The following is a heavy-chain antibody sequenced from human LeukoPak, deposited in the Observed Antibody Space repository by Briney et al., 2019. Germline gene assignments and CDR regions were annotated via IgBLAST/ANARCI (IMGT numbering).Heavy chain of an antibody. D-gene: IGHD3-3*01. CDR2: ISSSGSTI. Sequence: GGSLRLSCAASGFTFSDYYMSWIRQAPGKGLEWVSYISSSGSTIYYADSVKGRFTISRDNAKNSLYLQMNSLRAEDTAVYYCARWGDYYDFWSGSLGYYYYMDVWGKGTTVTVSS. CDR1: GFTFSDYY. J-gene: IGHJ6*03. CDR3: ARWGDYYDFWSGSLGYYYYMDV. V-gene: IGHV3-11*04.